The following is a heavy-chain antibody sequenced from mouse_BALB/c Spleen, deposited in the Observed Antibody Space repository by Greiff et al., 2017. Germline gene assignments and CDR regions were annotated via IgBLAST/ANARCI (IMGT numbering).Heavy chain of an antibody. V-gene: IGHV2-2*02. D-gene: IGHD1-1*01. Sequence: QVQLQQSGPGLVQPSQSLSITCTVPGFSLTSYGVHWVRQSPGKGLEWLGVIWSGGSTDYNAAFISRLSISKDNSKSQVFFKMNSLQANDTAIYYCASPLYYGSSYPYYYAMDYWGQGTSVTVSS. J-gene: IGHJ4*01. CDR3: ASPLYYGSSYPYYYAMDY. CDR2: IWSGGST. CDR1: GFSLTSYG.